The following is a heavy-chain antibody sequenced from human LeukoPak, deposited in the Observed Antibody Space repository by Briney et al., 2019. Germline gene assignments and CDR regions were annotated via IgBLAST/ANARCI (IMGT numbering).Heavy chain of an antibody. CDR2: ISYTGST. V-gene: IGHV4-39*07. CDR3: ATRGDYDVDY. CDR1: GGSISSTNYY. Sequence: PSETLSLTCTVSGGSISSTNYYWGWTRQPPGKGQEWIGSISYTGSTYYNPSLKSRVTIAVDTSKNQFSLKVTSVTAADTAVYYCATRGDYDVDYWGQGTLVTVSS. D-gene: IGHD3-22*01. J-gene: IGHJ4*02.